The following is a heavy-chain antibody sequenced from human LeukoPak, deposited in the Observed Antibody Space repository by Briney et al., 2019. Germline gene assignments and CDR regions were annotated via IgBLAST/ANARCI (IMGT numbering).Heavy chain of an antibody. Sequence: SETLSVTCTDPGGSISSYYWSWIRQPPRKGLEWIGYIYYSGSTNYNPSLKSRVTISVDTSKNQYPLKLTSVTAADTAVYYCARATTGTTSWFDPWGQGTLVTVSS. CDR2: IYYSGST. D-gene: IGHD1-1*01. CDR3: ARATTGTTSWFDP. CDR1: GGSISSYY. J-gene: IGHJ5*02. V-gene: IGHV4-59*01.